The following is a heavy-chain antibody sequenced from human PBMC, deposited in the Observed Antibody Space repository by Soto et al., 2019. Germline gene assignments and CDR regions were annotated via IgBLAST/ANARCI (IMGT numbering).Heavy chain of an antibody. Sequence: ASVKVSCKASGYTFTSYYMDWVRQAPGQGLEWMGWISAYNGNTNYAQKLQGRVTMTTDTSTSTAYMELRSLRSDDTAVYYCARDKPIPYYDILTGYYYNWFDPWGQGTLVTVSS. CDR3: ARDKPIPYYDILTGYYYNWFDP. J-gene: IGHJ5*02. V-gene: IGHV1-18*04. CDR2: ISAYNGNT. D-gene: IGHD3-9*01. CDR1: GYTFTSYY.